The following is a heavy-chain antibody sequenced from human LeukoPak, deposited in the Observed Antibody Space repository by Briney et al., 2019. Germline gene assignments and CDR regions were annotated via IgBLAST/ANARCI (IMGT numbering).Heavy chain of an antibody. J-gene: IGHJ4*02. V-gene: IGHV3-53*01. Sequence: GGSLRLSCAASGFTFSNYAMSWVRQAPGKGLEWVSFIYSGGTTHYADSVKGRFTISRDNSKNTVYLQMNSLGAEDTAVYYCARDYDYIWGSYFGYWGQGTLVTVSS. CDR1: GFTFSNYA. D-gene: IGHD3-16*01. CDR2: IYSGGTT. CDR3: ARDYDYIWGSYFGY.